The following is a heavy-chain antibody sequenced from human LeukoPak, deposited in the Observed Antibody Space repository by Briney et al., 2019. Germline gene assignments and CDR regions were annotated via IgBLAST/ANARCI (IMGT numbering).Heavy chain of an antibody. Sequence: GGSLRLSCAASGFIFSRYWMSWVRQAPGKGLERVANIKQDGSEKYYVDSVKGRFTISRDNAKNSLFLQMNSLRAEDTAMYYCARATVVTPDYWGQGTLVTVSS. D-gene: IGHD4-23*01. V-gene: IGHV3-7*04. CDR3: ARATVVTPDY. J-gene: IGHJ4*02. CDR1: GFIFSRYW. CDR2: IKQDGSEK.